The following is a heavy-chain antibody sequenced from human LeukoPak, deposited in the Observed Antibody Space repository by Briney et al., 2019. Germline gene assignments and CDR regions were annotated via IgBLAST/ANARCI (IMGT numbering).Heavy chain of an antibody. CDR3: ARRRGRTFYFDY. Sequence: SETLSLTCTVSGGSISSYYWSWIRQPPGKGLEWIGYIYYSGSTNYNPSLKSRVTISVDTSKNQFSLRLSSVTAADTAVYYRARRRGRTFYFDYWGQGTLVTVSS. CDR1: GGSISSYY. D-gene: IGHD3-16*01. V-gene: IGHV4-59*08. J-gene: IGHJ4*02. CDR2: IYYSGST.